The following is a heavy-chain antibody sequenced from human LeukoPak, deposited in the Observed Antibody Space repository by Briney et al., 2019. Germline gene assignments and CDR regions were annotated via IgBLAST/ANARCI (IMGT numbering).Heavy chain of an antibody. CDR2: IDSTSSDI. Sequence: PGGSLRLSCAASGFTFRRCSMNWVRQAPGKGREGVSSIDSTSSDIYYADSVKGRFPNSRGNAKNSLYLQMNILRAEGTAVYYSASSSALFEYCWGQGTLDSVS. V-gene: IGHV3-21*01. CDR3: ASSSALFEYC. D-gene: IGHD6-19*01. J-gene: IGHJ4*02. CDR1: GFTFRRCS.